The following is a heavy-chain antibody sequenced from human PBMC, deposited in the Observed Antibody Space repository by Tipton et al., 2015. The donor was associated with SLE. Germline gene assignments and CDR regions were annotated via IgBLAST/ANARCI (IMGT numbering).Heavy chain of an antibody. Sequence: TLSLTCTVSGGSISSYYWSWIRQPPGKGLEWIGYIHHSGSTSYSPSLRSRVTISVDTSKNRLSLKVNSVTAADTAVYFCAREGHSGNYYNYWYFDLWGRGTLVTVSS. V-gene: IGHV4-59*12. CDR2: IHHSGST. D-gene: IGHD5-12*01. CDR3: AREGHSGNYYNYWYFDL. CDR1: GGSISSYY. J-gene: IGHJ2*01.